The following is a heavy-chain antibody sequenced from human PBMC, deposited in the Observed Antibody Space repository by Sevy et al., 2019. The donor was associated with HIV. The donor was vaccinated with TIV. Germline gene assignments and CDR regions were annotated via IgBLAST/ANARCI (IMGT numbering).Heavy chain of an antibody. Sequence: GGSMRLSCAASGFTFSSYGMHWVRQAPGKGLEWVALIWYDGSSKYYAESVKGRFTISRDNSKNTLYLQMNSLRAEDTAVYYCASVAYYYASRTENFDYWGQGTLVTVSS. D-gene: IGHD3-10*01. V-gene: IGHV3-33*01. CDR1: GFTFSSYG. CDR2: IWYDGSSK. CDR3: ASVAYYYASRTENFDY. J-gene: IGHJ4*02.